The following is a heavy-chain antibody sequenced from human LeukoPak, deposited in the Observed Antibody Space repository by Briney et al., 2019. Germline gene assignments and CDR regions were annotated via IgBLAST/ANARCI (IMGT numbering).Heavy chain of an antibody. CDR2: INHSGST. V-gene: IGHV4-34*01. J-gene: IGHJ4*02. CDR3: ARGHGSGSYYNPGY. Sequence: SETLSLTCAVYGGSFSGYYWSWIRQPPGKGLEWIGEINHSGSTNYNPSLKSRVTISVDTSKNQFSLKLSSVTAADTAVYYCARGHGSGSYYNPGYWGQGTLVTVSS. D-gene: IGHD3-10*01. CDR1: GGSFSGYY.